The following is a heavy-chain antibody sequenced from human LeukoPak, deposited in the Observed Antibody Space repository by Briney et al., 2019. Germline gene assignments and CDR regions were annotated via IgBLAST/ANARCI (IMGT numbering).Heavy chain of an antibody. J-gene: IGHJ4*02. V-gene: IGHV1-18*01. CDR2: ISAYNGNT. D-gene: IGHD4-17*01. CDR3: ARIDYGDYVLFAFGSVETGPIDY. CDR1: GYTFTSYG. Sequence: ASVKVSCKASGYTFTSYGISWVRQAPGQGLEWMGWISAYNGNTNYAQELQGRVTMTTDTSTSTAYMELRSLRSDDTAVYYCARIDYGDYVLFAFGSVETGPIDYWGQGTLVTVSS.